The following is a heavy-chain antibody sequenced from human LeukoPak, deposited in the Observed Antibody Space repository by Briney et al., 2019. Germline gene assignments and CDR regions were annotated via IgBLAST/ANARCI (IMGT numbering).Heavy chain of an antibody. J-gene: IGHJ4*02. CDR1: GYTFTSYY. V-gene: IGHV1-46*01. CDR3: AKVRSVNSREIDY. D-gene: IGHD2-15*01. Sequence: GASMKVSCKASGYTFTSYYMHWVRQAPGQGLEWMGIINPSGGTTSYAQKFQGRVTMTRDTSTSTIYMELSSLRSEDTAVYYCAKVRSVNSREIDYWGQGTLVTVSS. CDR2: INPSGGTT.